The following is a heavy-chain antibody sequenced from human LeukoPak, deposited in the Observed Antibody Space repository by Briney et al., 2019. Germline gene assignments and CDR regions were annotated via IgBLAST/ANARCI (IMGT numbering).Heavy chain of an antibody. V-gene: IGHV3-30*02. CDR1: PFTFSSYG. J-gene: IGHJ6*03. CDR2: IQYDGSNQ. D-gene: IGHD2-8*01. Sequence: PGGSLRLSCAASPFTFSSYGMQWVRQAPGKGLEWVAYIQYDGSNQQYADSVKGRFSISRDSSKNILYLQMSSLRAEDTAVYYCAKDRCSNGVGCYYYYMDVWGKGTTVTISS. CDR3: AKDRCSNGVGCYYYYMDV.